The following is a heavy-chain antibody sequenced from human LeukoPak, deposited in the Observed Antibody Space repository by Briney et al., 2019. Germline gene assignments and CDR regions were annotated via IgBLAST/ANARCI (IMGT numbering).Heavy chain of an antibody. CDR2: IYPDDSDT. Sequence: GESLKISCKGSGYSFTTYWIGWVRQMPRKGLEWMGVIYPDDSDTRYSPSFQGQVTMSADKSISTAYLQWSSLKASDTAMYYCARPEGYQLPFDYWGQGTLVTVSS. J-gene: IGHJ4*02. D-gene: IGHD2-2*01. CDR3: ARPEGYQLPFDY. CDR1: GYSFTTYW. V-gene: IGHV5-51*01.